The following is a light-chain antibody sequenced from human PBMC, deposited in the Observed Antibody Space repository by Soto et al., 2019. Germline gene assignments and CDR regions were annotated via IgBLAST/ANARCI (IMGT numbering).Light chain of an antibody. V-gene: IGLV1-47*01. Sequence: QTVVTQPPSASGTPGQRVTISCSGSTSNIGSKFVYWYQQNPGTAPKLLIYANDQRPSGVPDRFSGSKSGTSASLAISGLRSEDEADYYCVAWDGTLSAWVFGGGTKVTVL. CDR1: TSNIGSKF. J-gene: IGLJ3*02. CDR3: VAWDGTLSAWV. CDR2: AND.